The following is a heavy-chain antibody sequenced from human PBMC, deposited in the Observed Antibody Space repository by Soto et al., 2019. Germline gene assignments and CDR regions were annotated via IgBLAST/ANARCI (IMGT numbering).Heavy chain of an antibody. D-gene: IGHD5-12*01. J-gene: IGHJ2*01. CDR1: GGSIIGFY. CDR2: IFYAGTT. CDR3: ARDRRDGYNYLDWYFDL. V-gene: IGHV4-59*01. Sequence: PSETLSLTCTVSGGSIIGFYWSWMRQPPGKGLEWIGYIFYAGTTLYTPSLKSRVTISVDTSKNQFSLKLSSVTAADTAVYYCARDRRDGYNYLDWYFDLWGRGTLVTVSS.